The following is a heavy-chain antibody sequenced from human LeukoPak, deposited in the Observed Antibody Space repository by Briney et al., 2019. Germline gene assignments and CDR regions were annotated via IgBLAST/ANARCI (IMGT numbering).Heavy chain of an antibody. J-gene: IGHJ5*02. CDR2: ISAYNGNT. V-gene: IGHV1-18*01. Sequence: ASVKVSCMASGYTFTSYGISWVRQAPGQGREWMGWISAYNGNTNYAQKLQGRVTMTTDTSTSTDYLKLRSLRSDDTAVYYCARESRWFDPWGQGTLVTVSS. CDR3: ARESRWFDP. CDR1: GYTFTSYG.